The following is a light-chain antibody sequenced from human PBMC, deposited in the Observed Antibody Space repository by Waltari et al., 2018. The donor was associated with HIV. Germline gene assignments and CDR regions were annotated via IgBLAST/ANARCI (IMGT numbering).Light chain of an antibody. V-gene: IGLV2-11*01. CDR2: DVT. J-gene: IGLJ3*02. CDR1: CSDIGDYNY. CDR3: CSFAGSYTLV. Sequence: QSALTQPRPVSGSTGQPVTISCTGTCSDIGDYNYVSWYQQHPGKAPKLMIYDVTTRPSGVPDRFSGSKSGNTASLTISGLQAEDEAAYYCCSFAGSYTLVFGGGTKLTVL.